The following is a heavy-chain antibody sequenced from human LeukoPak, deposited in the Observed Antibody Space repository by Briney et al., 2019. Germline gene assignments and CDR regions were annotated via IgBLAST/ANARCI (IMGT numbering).Heavy chain of an antibody. D-gene: IGHD5-24*01. J-gene: IGHJ4*02. Sequence: GGSLRLSCAASGFTFSSYGMHWVRQAPGKGLEWVAVISYDGSNKYYADSVKGRFTISRDNSKNTLYLQMNSLRAEDTAVYYCARRSAGRWLQPWDYWGQGTLVTVSS. CDR3: ARRSAGRWLQPWDY. CDR2: ISYDGSNK. V-gene: IGHV3-30*03. CDR1: GFTFSSYG.